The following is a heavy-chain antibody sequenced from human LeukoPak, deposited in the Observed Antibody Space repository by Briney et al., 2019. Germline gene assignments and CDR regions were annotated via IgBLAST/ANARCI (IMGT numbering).Heavy chain of an antibody. CDR1: GFTFSGYA. CDR3: AKNVREADWYYYYMDV. V-gene: IGHV3-23*01. Sequence: PGGSLRLSCAASGFTFSGYAMSWVRQAPGKGLEWVSAISGSGGSTYYADSVKGRFTISRDNSKNTLYLQMNSLRAEDTAVYYCAKNVREADWYYYYMDVWGKGTTVTVSS. J-gene: IGHJ6*03. D-gene: IGHD3-9*01. CDR2: ISGSGGST.